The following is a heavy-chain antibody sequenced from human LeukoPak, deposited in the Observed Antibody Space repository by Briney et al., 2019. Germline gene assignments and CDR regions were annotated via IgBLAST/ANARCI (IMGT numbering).Heavy chain of an antibody. CDR2: IIPIFGTT. J-gene: IGHJ5*02. CDR3: ARGVNCRTSSCPRHNWFDP. Sequence: SVQVSCKASGGTFLRYAVTWVRQAPGRGLAWMGGIIPIFGTTDYAQKFQGRVTITADESTSTAYMELSSLRSEDTAVYYSARGVNCRTSSCPRHNWFDPWGQGTLVTVSS. V-gene: IGHV1-69*01. D-gene: IGHD2-2*01. CDR1: GGTFLRYA.